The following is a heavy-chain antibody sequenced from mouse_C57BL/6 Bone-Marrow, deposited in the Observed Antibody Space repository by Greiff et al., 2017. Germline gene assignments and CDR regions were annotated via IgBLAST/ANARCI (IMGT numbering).Heavy chain of an antibody. CDR3: ARMTTPYYFDY. D-gene: IGHD2-13*01. J-gene: IGHJ2*01. Sequence: LVKPGASVKISCKASGYSFTSYYIHWVKQRPGQGLEWIGWIYPGSGNTKYNEKFKGKATLTADTSSSTAYMQLSSLTSEDSAVYYCARMTTPYYFDYWGQGTTLTVSS. CDR2: IYPGSGNT. V-gene: IGHV1-66*01. CDR1: GYSFTSYY.